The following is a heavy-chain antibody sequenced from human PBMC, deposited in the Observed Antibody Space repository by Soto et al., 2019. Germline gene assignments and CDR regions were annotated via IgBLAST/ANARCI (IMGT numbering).Heavy chain of an antibody. CDR3: ARLLSDPPFFGVGPLYFDY. V-gene: IGHV4-39*01. CDR1: GGSISSSSYY. Sequence: SETLSLTCTVSGGSISSSSYYWGWIRQPPGKGLEWIGSIYYSGSTYYNPSLKSRVTISVDTSKNQFSLKLSSVTAADTAVYYCARLLSDPPFFGVGPLYFDYWGQGTLVTVSS. J-gene: IGHJ4*02. D-gene: IGHD3-3*01. CDR2: IYYSGST.